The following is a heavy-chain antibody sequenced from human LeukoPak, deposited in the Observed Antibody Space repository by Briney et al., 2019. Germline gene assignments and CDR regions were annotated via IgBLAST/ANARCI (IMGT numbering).Heavy chain of an antibody. V-gene: IGHV3-7*01. D-gene: IGHD1-26*01. CDR3: ARDLGIDRFDC. Sequence: GGSLRLSCAASGFTFSTYWMTWVRQAPGKGLEWVANIKQDGSEKYYADSVKGRFTVSRDNAKNTLYLQMSSVIDDATAVYYCARDLGIDRFDCWGQGTLVTVSS. J-gene: IGHJ4*02. CDR1: GFTFSTYW. CDR2: IKQDGSEK.